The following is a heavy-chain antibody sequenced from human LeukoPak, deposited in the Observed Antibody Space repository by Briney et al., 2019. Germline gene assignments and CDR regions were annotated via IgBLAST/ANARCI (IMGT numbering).Heavy chain of an antibody. CDR2: IDPSDSYT. CDR3: ARRKYYYDSSGYYDKYYFDY. Sequence: GESLKISCKGSGFSFTSYWISWVRQMPGKGLEWMGRIDPSDSYTNYSPSFQGHVTISADKSISTAYLQWSSLKASDTAMYYCARRKYYYDSSGYYDKYYFDYWGQGTLVTVSS. CDR1: GFSFTSYW. D-gene: IGHD3-22*01. V-gene: IGHV5-10-1*01. J-gene: IGHJ4*02.